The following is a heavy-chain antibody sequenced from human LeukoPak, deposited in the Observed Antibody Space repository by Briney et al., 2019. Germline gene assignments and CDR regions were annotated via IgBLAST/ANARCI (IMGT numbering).Heavy chain of an antibody. D-gene: IGHD3-22*01. CDR1: GFSVRTNY. V-gene: IGHV3-53*01. CDR2: IYSGGTI. Sequence: GRSLRLSCAASGFSVRTNYMSWVRQPPGKGLEWDSVIYSGGTIRYADSVKGRFTISRDNSRDTLHLQMNSLRVDDTAVYYCVRAVHHLFYSDSSGYYGDAFDVWGQGTVVTVSS. CDR3: VRAVHHLFYSDSSGYYGDAFDV. J-gene: IGHJ3*01.